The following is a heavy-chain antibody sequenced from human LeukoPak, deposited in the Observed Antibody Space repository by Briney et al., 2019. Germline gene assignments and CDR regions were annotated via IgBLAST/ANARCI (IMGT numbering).Heavy chain of an antibody. CDR2: MYYSGST. D-gene: IGHD3-22*01. CDR1: GGSISSYY. CDR3: ARGSEDSSGYSFDY. J-gene: IGHJ4*02. Sequence: PSETLSLTCTVSGGSISSYYWSRIRQPPGKGLEWIGYMYYSGSTNYNPSLRSRVTILVDTSKNQFSLKLSSVTAADTAVYYCARGSEDSSGYSFDYWGQGTLVTVSS. V-gene: IGHV4-59*01.